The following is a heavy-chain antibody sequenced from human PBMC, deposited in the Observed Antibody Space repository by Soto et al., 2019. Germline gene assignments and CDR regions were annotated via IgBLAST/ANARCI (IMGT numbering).Heavy chain of an antibody. Sequence: ASVKVSCKASGYTFTSYGISWVRQAPGQGLEWMGWISAYNGNTNYAQKLQGRVTMTTDTSTSTAYMELRSLRSDDTAVYYCARGRYYDFWSGYDRAGRSSSSLNWFDPWGQGTLVTVSS. V-gene: IGHV1-18*01. CDR2: ISAYNGNT. J-gene: IGHJ5*02. CDR1: GYTFTSYG. D-gene: IGHD3-3*01. CDR3: ARGRYYDFWSGYDRAGRSSSSLNWFDP.